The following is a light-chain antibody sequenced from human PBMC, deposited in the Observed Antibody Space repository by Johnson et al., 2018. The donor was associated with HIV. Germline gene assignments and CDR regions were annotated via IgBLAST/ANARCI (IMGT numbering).Light chain of an antibody. CDR2: ENN. J-gene: IGLJ1*01. V-gene: IGLV1-51*02. Sequence: QSVLTQPPSVSAAPGQMVSISCSGSSSNIGKNYVSWYQQFPGTAPKLLIHENNKRPSGITDRFSASKSGPAATLENNGLQTGDEADDYCGAWDRGLTAHFVFGTGTKITVL. CDR1: SSNIGKNY. CDR3: GAWDRGLTAHFV.